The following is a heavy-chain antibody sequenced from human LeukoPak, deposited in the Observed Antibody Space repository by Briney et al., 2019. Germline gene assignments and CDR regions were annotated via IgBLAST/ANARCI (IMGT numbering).Heavy chain of an antibody. V-gene: IGHV4-34*01. CDR1: GGSFSGYY. CDR2: IDHSGST. CDR3: ATRSIAWLGGNNWFDP. D-gene: IGHD6-6*01. J-gene: IGHJ5*02. Sequence: SETLSLTCAVYGGSFSGYYWSWIRQPPGKGLEWNGEIDHSGSTNYNPSLKSRVTISVDTSKNQFSLKLSSVTAADTAVYYCATRSIAWLGGNNWFDPWGQGTLVTVSS.